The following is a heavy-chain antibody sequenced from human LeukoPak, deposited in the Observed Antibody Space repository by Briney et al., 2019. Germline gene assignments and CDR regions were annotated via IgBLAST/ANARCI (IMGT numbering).Heavy chain of an antibody. CDR3: AKAPATSCRGAFCYPLDS. CDR2: TSGSDDGK. Sequence: GGSLRLSCAASGFSLSNYAMSWLRQAPGKGLEWVAATSGSDDGKYHAGSVRGRFTISRDNFRNTVYLQMNNVRSEDAARYYCAKAPATSCRGAFCYPLDSWGQGTLVTVSS. J-gene: IGHJ4*02. V-gene: IGHV3-23*01. CDR1: GFSLSNYA. D-gene: IGHD2-15*01.